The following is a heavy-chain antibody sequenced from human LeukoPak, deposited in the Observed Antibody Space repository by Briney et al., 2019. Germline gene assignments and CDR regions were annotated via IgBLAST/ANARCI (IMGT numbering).Heavy chain of an antibody. V-gene: IGHV1-2*02. J-gene: IGHJ6*02. Sequence: GASVKVSCKASGYAFTGYYMHWVRQAPGQGLEWMGWINPNSGGTNYAQKFQGRVTMTRDTSISTAYMELSRLRSDDTAVYYCARAHYYYYGMDVWGQGTTVTVSS. CDR3: ARAHYYYYGMDV. CDR2: INPNSGGT. CDR1: GYAFTGYY.